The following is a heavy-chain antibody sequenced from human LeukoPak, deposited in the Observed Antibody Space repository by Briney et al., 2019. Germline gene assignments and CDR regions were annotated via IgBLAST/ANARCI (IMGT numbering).Heavy chain of an antibody. CDR2: IKHDSSEK. V-gene: IGHV3-7*04. Sequence: GGSLRHSCAAAGFIFRNNWMTWVRQAPGKGLEWVANIKHDSSEKYSVDSVKGRFTISRDNAKMILYLQMNSLRAEDTAVYFCARGRIMDFWGQGTLVTVSS. CDR1: GFIFRNNW. D-gene: IGHD3-16*01. J-gene: IGHJ4*02. CDR3: ARGRIMDF.